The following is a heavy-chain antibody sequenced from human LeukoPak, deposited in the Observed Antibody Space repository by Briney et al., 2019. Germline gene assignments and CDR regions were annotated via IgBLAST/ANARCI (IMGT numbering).Heavy chain of an antibody. D-gene: IGHD3-22*01. CDR3: AKDTAYYYDSSGLFDY. CDR2: ISGSGGST. J-gene: IGHJ4*02. CDR1: GFTFSSYA. V-gene: IGHV3-23*01. Sequence: GGSLRPSCAASGFTFSSYAMSWVRQAPGKGLEWVSAISGSGGSTYYADSVKGRFTISRDNSKNTLYLQMNSLRAEDTAVYYCAKDTAYYYDSSGLFDYWGQGTLVTVSS.